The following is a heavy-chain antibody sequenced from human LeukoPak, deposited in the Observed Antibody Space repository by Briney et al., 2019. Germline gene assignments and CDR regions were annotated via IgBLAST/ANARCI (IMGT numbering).Heavy chain of an antibody. Sequence: GGSLRLSCAASGFTFDDYGMSWVRQAPGKGLEWVSGINWNGGSTGYADSVKGRSTISRDNAKNSLYLQMNSLRAEDTALYHCARAGEHGSYPDYYYYMDVWGKGTAVTVSS. V-gene: IGHV3-20*01. CDR3: ARAGEHGSYPDYYYYMDV. J-gene: IGHJ6*03. D-gene: IGHD1-26*01. CDR1: GFTFDDYG. CDR2: INWNGGST.